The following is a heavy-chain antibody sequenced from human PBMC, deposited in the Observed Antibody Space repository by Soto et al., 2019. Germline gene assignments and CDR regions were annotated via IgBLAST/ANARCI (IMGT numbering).Heavy chain of an antibody. D-gene: IGHD3-9*01. J-gene: IGHJ4*02. Sequence: GGSVRLSCAASGFTFSSYAMSWVRQAPGKGLEWVSAISGSGGSTYYADSVKGRFTISRDNSKNTLYLQMNSLRAEDTAVYYCAKWEMLLRYFDWSQFDYWGQGTLVTVSS. CDR3: AKWEMLLRYFDWSQFDY. CDR1: GFTFSSYA. V-gene: IGHV3-23*01. CDR2: ISGSGGST.